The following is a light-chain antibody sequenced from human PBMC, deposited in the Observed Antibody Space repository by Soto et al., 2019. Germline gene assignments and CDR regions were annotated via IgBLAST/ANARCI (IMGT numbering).Light chain of an antibody. CDR3: CSYAGRYV. CDR1: SSGVGGYNY. CDR2: DVN. Sequence: QSALTQPRSVSGSPGQSVTISCTGTSSGVGGYNYVSWYQQHPGKAPKLMIYDVNERPSGVPDRFSGSRSGNTASLTISGLQSEDEADYYCCSYAGRYVFGGGTKLTVL. J-gene: IGLJ2*01. V-gene: IGLV2-11*01.